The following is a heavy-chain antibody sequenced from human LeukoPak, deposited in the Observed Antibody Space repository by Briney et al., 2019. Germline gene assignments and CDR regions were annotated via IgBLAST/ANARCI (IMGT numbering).Heavy chain of an antibody. J-gene: IGHJ6*03. Sequence: PGGSLRLSCAASGFTFSSYSMNWVRQAPGKGLEWVSSISSSSSYIYYADSVKGRFTISRDNAKNSLYLQMNSLRAEDTAVYYCAREGYYYGSGSPPSQYYYYYYYMDVWGKGTTVTVSS. D-gene: IGHD3-10*01. CDR3: AREGYYYGSGSPPSQYYYYYYYMDV. CDR2: ISSSSSYI. CDR1: GFTFSSYS. V-gene: IGHV3-21*01.